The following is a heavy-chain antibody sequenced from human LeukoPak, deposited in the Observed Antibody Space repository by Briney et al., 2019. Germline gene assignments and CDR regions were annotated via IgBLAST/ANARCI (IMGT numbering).Heavy chain of an antibody. CDR3: TRNNGMDV. J-gene: IGHJ6*02. V-gene: IGHV3-30*03. CDR2: ISYDGSNK. Sequence: GGSLRLSCAASGFTFSSYGMRWVRQAPGKGLEWVAVISYDGSNKYYADSVKGRFTISRDNSKNTLYLQMNSLRAEDTALYHCTRNNGMDVWGQGTTVIVSS. CDR1: GFTFSSYG.